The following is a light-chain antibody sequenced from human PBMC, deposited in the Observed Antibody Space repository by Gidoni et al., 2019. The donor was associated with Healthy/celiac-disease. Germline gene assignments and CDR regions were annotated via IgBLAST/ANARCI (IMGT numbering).Light chain of an antibody. CDR1: QSISSY. CDR3: QQSYSTPRVT. J-gene: IGKJ5*01. CDR2: AAS. V-gene: IGKV1-39*01. Sequence: DIQLTHSPSSLSASVGDRVTITCRASQSISSYLNWYQQKPGKAPKLLIYAASSLKSGVPSRFSGSGSGTDFTLTISSLQPEDFATYYCQQSYSTPRVTFGQGTRLEIK.